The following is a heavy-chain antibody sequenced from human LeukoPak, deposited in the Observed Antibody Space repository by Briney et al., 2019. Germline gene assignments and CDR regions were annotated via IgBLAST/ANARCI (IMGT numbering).Heavy chain of an antibody. V-gene: IGHV4-31*03. J-gene: IGHJ4*02. D-gene: IGHD2-15*01. CDR2: IYYSGST. CDR3: ARTEVVAATITHFDY. CDR1: DGSISSGGYY. Sequence: SQTLSLTCTVSDGSISSGGYYWSWIRQHPGKGLEWIGYIYYSGSTSYNPSLKSRVTISVDTSKNQFSLKLSSVTPADTAVYYCARTEVVAATITHFDYWGQGTLVTVSS.